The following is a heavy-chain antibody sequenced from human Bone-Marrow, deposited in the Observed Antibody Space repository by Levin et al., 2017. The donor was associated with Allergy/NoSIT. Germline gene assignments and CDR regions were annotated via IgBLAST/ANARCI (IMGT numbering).Heavy chain of an antibody. CDR2: IKQDGSEK. Sequence: GGSLRLSCAASGFTFSSYWMSWVRQAPGKGLEWVANIKQDGSEKYYVDSVKGRFTISRDNAKNSLYLQMNSLRAEDTAVYYCARDSYCSGGSCPDYWGQGTLVTVSS. CDR1: GFTFSSYW. CDR3: ARDSYCSGGSCPDY. D-gene: IGHD2-15*01. J-gene: IGHJ4*02. V-gene: IGHV3-7*01.